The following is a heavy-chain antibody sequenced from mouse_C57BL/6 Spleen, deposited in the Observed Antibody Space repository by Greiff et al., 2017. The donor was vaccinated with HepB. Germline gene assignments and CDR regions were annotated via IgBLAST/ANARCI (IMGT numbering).Heavy chain of an antibody. J-gene: IGHJ2*01. CDR1: GFTFSSYG. V-gene: IGHV5-6*02. D-gene: IGHD3-2*02. CDR3: ARLHSSGYFDY. Sequence: DVMLVESGGDLVKPGGSLKLSCAASGFTFSSYGMSWVRQTPDKRLEWVATISSGGSYTYYPDSVKGRFTISRDNAKNTLYLQMSSLKSEDTAMYYCARLHSSGYFDYWGQGTTLTVSS. CDR2: ISSGGSYT.